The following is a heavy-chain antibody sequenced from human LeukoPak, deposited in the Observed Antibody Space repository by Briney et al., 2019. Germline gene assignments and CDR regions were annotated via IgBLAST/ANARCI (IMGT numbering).Heavy chain of an antibody. Sequence: KPSETLSLTCTVSGGSISSSSYYWGWIRQPPGKGLEWIGSTYYSGSTYYNPSLKSRVTISVDTSKNQFSLKLNSVTAADTAVYYCARSSGSRYYIDYWGQGTLVTVSS. J-gene: IGHJ4*02. CDR2: TYYSGST. CDR1: GGSISSSSYY. D-gene: IGHD1-26*01. V-gene: IGHV4-39*07. CDR3: ARSSGSRYYIDY.